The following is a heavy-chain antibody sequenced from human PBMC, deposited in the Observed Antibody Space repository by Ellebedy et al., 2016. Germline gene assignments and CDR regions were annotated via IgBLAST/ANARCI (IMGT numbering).Heavy chain of an antibody. CDR3: AGWRRGNAFDI. Sequence: LRLSXTVSGGSISSGGYYWSWIRQHPGKGLEWIGYIYYSGSTYYNPSLKSRVTISVDTSKNQFSLKLSSVTAADTAVYYCAGWRRGNAFDIWGQGTMVTVSS. CDR1: GGSISSGGYY. CDR2: IYYSGST. V-gene: IGHV4-31*03. J-gene: IGHJ3*02.